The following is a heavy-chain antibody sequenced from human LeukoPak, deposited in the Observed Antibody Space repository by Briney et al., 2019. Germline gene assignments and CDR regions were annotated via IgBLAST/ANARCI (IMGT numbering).Heavy chain of an antibody. D-gene: IGHD1-14*01. J-gene: IGHJ4*02. CDR2: ISNSDDST. CDR3: AKATGYLL. V-gene: IGHV3-23*01. CDR1: GFPFSSYT. Sequence: GESLRLSCAASGFPFSSYTMSWVRQSPGKGLEWVSTISNSDDSTYYADSVKGRFTISRDNSENTLFLRMNSLRAEDTAVYYCAKATGYLLWGQGTLVIVSS.